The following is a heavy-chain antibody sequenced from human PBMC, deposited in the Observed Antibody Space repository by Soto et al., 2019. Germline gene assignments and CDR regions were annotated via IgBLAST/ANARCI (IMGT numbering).Heavy chain of an antibody. CDR2: INHSGST. J-gene: IGHJ4*02. CDR1: GGSFSGYY. Sequence: QVQLQQWGAGLLKPSETLSLTCAVYGGSFSGYYWSWIRQPPGKGLEWIGEINHSGSTNYNPSLNSRVTISVDTSKNQFSLTLSSVTAADTAVYYCASHNCSSTSCRRYFDYWGQGTLVTVSS. CDR3: ASHNCSSTSCRRYFDY. D-gene: IGHD2-2*01. V-gene: IGHV4-34*01.